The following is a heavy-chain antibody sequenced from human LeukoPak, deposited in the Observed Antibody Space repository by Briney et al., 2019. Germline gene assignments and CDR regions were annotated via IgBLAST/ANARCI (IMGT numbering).Heavy chain of an antibody. CDR1: GFTFSGYA. CDR3: AKLMRSYNWNDFDY. J-gene: IGHJ4*02. Sequence: GGSLSLSCAASGFTFSGYAMSWVRQAPGKGLEWVSAISGSGGSTYYADSVKGRFTISRDNSKNTLYLQMNSLRAEDTAVYYCAKLMRSYNWNDFDYWGQGTLVTVSS. D-gene: IGHD1-1*01. CDR2: ISGSGGST. V-gene: IGHV3-23*01.